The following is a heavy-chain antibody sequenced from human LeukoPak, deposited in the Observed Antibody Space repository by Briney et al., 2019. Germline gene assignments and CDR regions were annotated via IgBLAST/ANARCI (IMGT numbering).Heavy chain of an antibody. CDR3: ARDLTVTTRDDY. J-gene: IGHJ4*02. V-gene: IGHV3-21*01. D-gene: IGHD4-17*01. Sequence: GGSLRLSCAASGFTFSSYSMNWVRQAPGKGLEWVSSISSSSSYIYYADSVKGRFTISRDNAKNSLYLQMNSLRAEDTAVYYCARDLTVTTRDDYWGQGTLSPSPQ. CDR2: ISSSSSYI. CDR1: GFTFSSYS.